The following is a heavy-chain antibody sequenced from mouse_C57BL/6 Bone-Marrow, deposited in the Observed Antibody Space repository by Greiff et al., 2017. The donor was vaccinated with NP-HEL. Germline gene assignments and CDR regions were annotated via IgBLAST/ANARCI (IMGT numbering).Heavy chain of an antibody. CDR2: ISYDGSN. CDR3: AREGGVAY. CDR1: GYSITSGYY. V-gene: IGHV3-6*01. J-gene: IGHJ2*01. Sequence: VQLQQSGPGLVKPSQSLSLTCSVTGYSITSGYYWNWIRQFPGNKLEWMGYISYDGSNNYNPSLKNRISITRDTSKNQFFLKLNSVTTEDTATYYCAREGGVAYWGQGTTLTVSS. D-gene: IGHD1-1*02.